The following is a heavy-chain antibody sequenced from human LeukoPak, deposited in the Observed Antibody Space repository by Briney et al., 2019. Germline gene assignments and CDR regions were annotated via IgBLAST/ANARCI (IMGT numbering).Heavy chain of an antibody. V-gene: IGHV1-58*02. J-gene: IGHJ4*02. CDR3: AAGKRGYSGYDG. D-gene: IGHD5-12*01. CDR2: IVVGSGNT. Sequence: SVKVSFKASGFTFTSSAMQWVRQARGQRLEWIGWIVVGSGNTNYAQKFQERVTITRDMSTSTAYMELSSLRSEDTAVYYCAAGKRGYSGYDGWGQGTLVTVSS. CDR1: GFTFTSSA.